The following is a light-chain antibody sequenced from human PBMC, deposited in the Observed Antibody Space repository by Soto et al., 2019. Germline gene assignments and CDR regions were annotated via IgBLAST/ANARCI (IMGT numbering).Light chain of an antibody. V-gene: IGKV1-39*01. Sequence: DIQMTQSPSSLSASIVDRVTITCLASQSISSSLNWYQQKSGKAPALLIYAASSLQSGVPLTFSGSGSGTDFTLTISSLQPEDFATYYCQQSYSDPWTFGQGTKVDIK. CDR1: QSISSS. CDR3: QQSYSDPWT. J-gene: IGKJ1*01. CDR2: AAS.